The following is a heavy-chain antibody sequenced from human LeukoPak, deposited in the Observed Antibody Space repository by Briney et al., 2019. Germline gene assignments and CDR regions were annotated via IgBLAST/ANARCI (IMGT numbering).Heavy chain of an antibody. Sequence: ASVKVSCKASGYTFTRYAIHWVHQAPGQRLECMGWSNTGNRNTKYSQQFQGRVTMTRDTSTSTVYMELSSLRSEDTAVYYCARALSRGFGGVIVHFDYWGQGTLVTVSS. CDR2: SNTGNRNT. CDR1: GYTFTRYA. D-gene: IGHD3-16*02. J-gene: IGHJ4*02. V-gene: IGHV1-3*02. CDR3: ARALSRGFGGVIVHFDY.